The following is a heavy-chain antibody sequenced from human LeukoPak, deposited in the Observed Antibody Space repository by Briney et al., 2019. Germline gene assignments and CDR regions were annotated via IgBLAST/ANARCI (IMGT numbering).Heavy chain of an antibody. V-gene: IGHV4-39*07. CDR3: ARGASSSWFDYYYYMDV. CDR2: IYHSGST. Sequence: SETLSLTCTVSGGSISSSSYYWGWIRQPPGKGLEWIGSIYHSGSTYYNPSLKSRVTISVDTSKNQFSLKLSSVTAADTAVYYCARGASSSWFDYYYYMDVWGKGTTVTVSS. D-gene: IGHD6-13*01. CDR1: GGSISSSSYY. J-gene: IGHJ6*03.